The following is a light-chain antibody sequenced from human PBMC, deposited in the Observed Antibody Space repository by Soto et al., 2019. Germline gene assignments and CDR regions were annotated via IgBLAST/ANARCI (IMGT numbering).Light chain of an antibody. V-gene: IGKV3-15*01. Sequence: EIVMTQSPGPLSVSPGERATLSCRASESVSSNLAWYQQKPGQAPSLLIYGASTRAAGVPVRFSGSGSGTEFTLTISSLQSEDFAGYYCQQYNYWPRTFGQGTKVEIK. J-gene: IGKJ1*01. CDR1: ESVSSN. CDR2: GAS. CDR3: QQYNYWPRT.